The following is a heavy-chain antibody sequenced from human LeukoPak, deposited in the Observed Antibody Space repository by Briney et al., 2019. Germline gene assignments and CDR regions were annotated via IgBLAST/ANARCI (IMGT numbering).Heavy chain of an antibody. V-gene: IGHV1-69*05. Sequence: SVKVSCKASGGTFSSCAISWVRQAPGQGLEWMGGIIPIFGTANYAQKFQGRVTITTDESTSTAYMELSSLRSEDTAVYYCARVPVGGNWFDPWGQGTLVTVSS. J-gene: IGHJ5*02. D-gene: IGHD1-26*01. CDR1: GGTFSSCA. CDR3: ARVPVGGNWFDP. CDR2: IIPIFGTA.